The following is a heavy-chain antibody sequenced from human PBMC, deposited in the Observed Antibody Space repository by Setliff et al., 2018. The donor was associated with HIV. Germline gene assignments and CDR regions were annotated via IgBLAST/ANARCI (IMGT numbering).Heavy chain of an antibody. CDR2: ISAYNGNK. Sequence: GASVKVSCKASGYSFTSYGISWVRQTPGQGLEWMGWISAYNGNKNYVQNLQDRVTMTTDTSTSTAYMELRSLRFDDTAVYYCARFPNPSQIVVIMPPDYWGQGTLVTVSS. CDR1: GYSFTSYG. V-gene: IGHV1-18*01. D-gene: IGHD3-22*01. J-gene: IGHJ4*02. CDR3: ARFPNPSQIVVIMPPDY.